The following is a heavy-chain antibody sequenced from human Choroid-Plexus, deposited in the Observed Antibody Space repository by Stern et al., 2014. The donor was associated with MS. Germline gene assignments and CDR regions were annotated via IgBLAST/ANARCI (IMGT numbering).Heavy chain of an antibody. Sequence: DQLVESGGGVVQPGRPLRLSCVASGFTFGSWAMHWVRQAPGKGLAWVAGVSYDGSNKYYVDSVKGRFTISRDNSQNTLYMQMSSLRPEDKAVYYCAKDRQDLTYLFDHWGQGSLVTVSS. V-gene: IGHV3-30*18. CDR3: AKDRQDLTYLFDH. CDR2: VSYDGSNK. J-gene: IGHJ5*02. D-gene: IGHD2-2*01. CDR1: GFTFGSWA.